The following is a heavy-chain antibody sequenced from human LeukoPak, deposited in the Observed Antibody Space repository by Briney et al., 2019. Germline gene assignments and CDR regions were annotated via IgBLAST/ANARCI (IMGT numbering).Heavy chain of an antibody. CDR1: GYTFTSYG. Sequence: ASVKVSCKAPGYTFTSYGISWVRQAPGQGLEWMGWISAYNGNTNYAQKLQGRVTMTTDTSTSTAYMELRSLRSDDTAVYYCARVEDFWSGYSGGFDPWGQGTLVTVSS. D-gene: IGHD3-3*01. CDR2: ISAYNGNT. CDR3: ARVEDFWSGYSGGFDP. V-gene: IGHV1-18*01. J-gene: IGHJ5*02.